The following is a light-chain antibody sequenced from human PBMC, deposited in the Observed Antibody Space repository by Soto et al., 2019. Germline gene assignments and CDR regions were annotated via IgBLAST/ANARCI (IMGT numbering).Light chain of an antibody. J-gene: IGKJ4*01. CDR1: QSVRSY. V-gene: IGKV3-11*01. CDR2: DAS. CDR3: QHRTNWPLT. Sequence: EIVLTQSPATLSLSPGERATLSCRASQSVRSYLAWYQQKPGQAPRLLIYDASNRATGIPARFSGSGSGTDFTLTISSLEPEDFAFYHCQHRTNWPLTFSGGTKVEIK.